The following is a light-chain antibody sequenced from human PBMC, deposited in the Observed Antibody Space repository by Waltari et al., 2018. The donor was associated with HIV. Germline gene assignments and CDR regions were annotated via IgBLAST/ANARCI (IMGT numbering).Light chain of an antibody. Sequence: QSALTQPASVSGSPGQSITISCTGTSSDVGSYNLVSWYQQHPGKAPTLMIDEGSKRPSGVSNRFAGSKSGNTASLTISGRQAEDEADYYCCSYAGSSSVVFGGGTKLTVL. J-gene: IGLJ2*01. CDR1: SSDVGSYNL. V-gene: IGLV2-23*01. CDR2: EGS. CDR3: CSYAGSSSVV.